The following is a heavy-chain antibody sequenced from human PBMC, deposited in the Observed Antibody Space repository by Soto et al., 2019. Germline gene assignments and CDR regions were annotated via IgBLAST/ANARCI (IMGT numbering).Heavy chain of an antibody. CDR1: GGSISSSSYY. V-gene: IGHV4-39*01. J-gene: IGHJ4*02. Sequence: PSETLSLTCTVSGGSISSSSYYWGWIRQPPGKGLEWIGSIYYSGSTYYNPSLKSRVTISVDTSKNQFSLKLSSVTAADTAVYYCASLSDIVATAFDYWGQGTLVTVSS. CDR2: IYYSGST. D-gene: IGHD5-12*01. CDR3: ASLSDIVATAFDY.